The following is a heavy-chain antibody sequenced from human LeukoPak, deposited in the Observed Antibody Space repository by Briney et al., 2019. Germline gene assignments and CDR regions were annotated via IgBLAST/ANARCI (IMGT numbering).Heavy chain of an antibody. Sequence: GGSLRLSCAASGFIFTNYFMSWVRQAPGKGLEWVAIVWYDGATQYYIDSVRGRFTISRDNSKNTLYLQMDSLRAEDTAVYYCAKRGAVAGTLSYYAMDVWGQGTTVTVS. J-gene: IGHJ6*02. V-gene: IGHV3-33*06. D-gene: IGHD6-19*01. CDR2: VWYDGATQ. CDR1: GFIFTNYF. CDR3: AKRGAVAGTLSYYAMDV.